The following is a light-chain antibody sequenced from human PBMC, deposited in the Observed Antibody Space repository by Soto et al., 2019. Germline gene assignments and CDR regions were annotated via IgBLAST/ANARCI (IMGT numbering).Light chain of an antibody. CDR2: EVN. CDR3: CSFAGGAIFV. Sequence: QSVLTQPASVSGSPGQSITISCTGTNNDVGGYDLVSWYQHHPGKAPTLIIFEVNKRPSGVSDRFSGSKSGNTASLTISALRTEDEADYSCCSFAGGAIFVFGGGTQLSVL. V-gene: IGLV2-23*02. J-gene: IGLJ2*01. CDR1: NNDVGGYDL.